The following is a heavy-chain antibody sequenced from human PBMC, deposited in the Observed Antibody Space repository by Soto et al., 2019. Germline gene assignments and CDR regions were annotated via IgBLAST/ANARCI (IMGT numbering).Heavy chain of an antibody. CDR3: ARMYPASRITMIWGVFDP. V-gene: IGHV2-26*01. D-gene: IGHD3-10*01. Sequence: SGPTLVNPTETLTLTCTVSGFSLSNARMGVSWIRQPPGKALEWLAHIFSNDEKSYSTSLKSRLTISKDTSKSQVVLTMTNMDPVDTATYYCARMYPASRITMIWGVFDPWGQGTLVTVSS. CDR1: GFSLSNARMG. J-gene: IGHJ5*02. CDR2: IFSNDEK.